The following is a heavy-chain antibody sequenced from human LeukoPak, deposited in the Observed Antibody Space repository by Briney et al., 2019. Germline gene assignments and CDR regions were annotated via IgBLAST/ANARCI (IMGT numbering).Heavy chain of an antibody. D-gene: IGHD3-10*01. CDR3: SSGFGDPD. CDR2: IYSGGST. J-gene: IGHJ4*02. CDR1: GFTVSSNY. Sequence: GGSLRLSCAASGFTVSSNYMSWVRQAPGKGLEWVSVIYSGGSTNYADSVKGRFTISRDNAKNTLYLQMNSLRVEDTAVYYCSSGFGDPDWGQGTLVTVSS. V-gene: IGHV3-53*01.